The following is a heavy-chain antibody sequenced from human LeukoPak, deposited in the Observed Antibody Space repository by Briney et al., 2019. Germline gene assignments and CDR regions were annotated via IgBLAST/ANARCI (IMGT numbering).Heavy chain of an antibody. D-gene: IGHD1-20*01. J-gene: IGHJ5*02. V-gene: IGHV1-69*05. Sequence: ASVKVSCKASGGTFSSYAISWVRQAPGQGLEWMGGIIPIFGTANYAQKFQGRVTITTDESTSTAYMELSSLRSEDTAVYYCARVPVYNWNQRSENWFDPWGQGTLVTVSS. CDR2: IIPIFGTA. CDR3: ARVPVYNWNQRSENWFDP. CDR1: GGTFSSYA.